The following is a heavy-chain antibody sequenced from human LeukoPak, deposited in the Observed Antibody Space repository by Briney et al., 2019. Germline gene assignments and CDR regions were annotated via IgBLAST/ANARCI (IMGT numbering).Heavy chain of an antibody. J-gene: IGHJ4*02. V-gene: IGHV3-11*01. CDR2: INVNGGSM. Sequence: GGSLRLSCAASGVSFKDYYWSWIRQVPGEGLEWISYINVNGGSMQYADSVKGRFSISRDNPKNSLSLEMNSLRAEDTAMYYCARGPGILADGSYYFDYWGQGTLVTVSP. D-gene: IGHD3-3*02. CDR1: GVSFKDYY. CDR3: ARGPGILADGSYYFDY.